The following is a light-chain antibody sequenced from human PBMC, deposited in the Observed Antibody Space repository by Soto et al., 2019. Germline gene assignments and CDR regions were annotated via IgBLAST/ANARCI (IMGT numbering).Light chain of an antibody. CDR3: SSYTSTSPHV. J-gene: IGLJ1*01. V-gene: IGLV2-14*01. CDR2: EVS. CDR1: SSDVGGYNY. Sequence: QSALAQPASVSGSPGQSITISCTGTSSDVGGYNYVSWFQQHPGKAPKLMIYEVSNRPSGVSNRFSGSKSGNTASLTISGLQAEDEADYYCSSYTSTSPHVFGTGTKVTV.